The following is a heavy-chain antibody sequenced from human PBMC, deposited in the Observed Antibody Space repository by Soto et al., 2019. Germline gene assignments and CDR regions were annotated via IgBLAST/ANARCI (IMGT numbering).Heavy chain of an antibody. CDR2: ISSNGGST. CDR3: AKDYYDSSGYYYN. CDR1: GFTFSSYA. J-gene: IGHJ4*02. D-gene: IGHD3-22*01. V-gene: IGHV3-64*04. Sequence: GGSLRLSCSASGFTFSSYAMHWVRQAPGKGLEYVSAISSNGGSTYYADSVKGRFTISRDNSKNTLYLQMNSLRAEDTAVYYCAKDYYDSSGYYYNWGQGTLVTVSS.